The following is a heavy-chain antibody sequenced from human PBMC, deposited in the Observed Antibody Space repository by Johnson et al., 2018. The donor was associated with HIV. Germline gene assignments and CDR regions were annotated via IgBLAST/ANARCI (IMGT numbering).Heavy chain of an antibody. CDR3: ARTRSGTYPYAAAFDV. Sequence: QVQLVESGGGLVQPGGSLRLSCAASGFTFSSYAMHWVRQAPGKGLEWVAVISYDGSNKYYADSVKGRFTISRDNSKNTLYLQLNTLKVGDTAMYYCARTRSGTYPYAAAFDVWGQGTMVTVSS. CDR2: ISYDGSNK. V-gene: IGHV3-30*04. J-gene: IGHJ3*01. CDR1: GFTFSSYA. D-gene: IGHD1-26*01.